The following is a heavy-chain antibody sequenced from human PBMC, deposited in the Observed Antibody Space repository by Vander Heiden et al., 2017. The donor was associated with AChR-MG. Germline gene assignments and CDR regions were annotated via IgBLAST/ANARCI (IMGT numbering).Heavy chain of an antibody. CDR3: ARLGGHRDGYNYVY. Sequence: QLQLQESGPGLVTPSETLSLTCTVSGGSIRSSSFYWGWIRQPPGKGLEWIGTIYYSGSTYYNPSLKSRVTMSVDTSKNQFSLKLSSVTAADTAVYYCARLGGHRDGYNYVYWGQGALVTVSS. CDR2: IYYSGST. V-gene: IGHV4-39*01. CDR1: GGSIRSSSFY. J-gene: IGHJ4*02. D-gene: IGHD5-12*01.